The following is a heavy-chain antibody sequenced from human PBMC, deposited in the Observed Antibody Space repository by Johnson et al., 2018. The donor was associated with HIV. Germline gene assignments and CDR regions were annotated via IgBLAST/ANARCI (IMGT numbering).Heavy chain of an antibody. CDR2: ISYDGSNK. CDR1: GFTFSSYA. Sequence: QVQLVESGGGVVQPGRSLRLSCAASGFTFSSYAMRWVRQAPGKGLEWVAVISYDGSNKYYADSVKGRFTISRDNSKNTLYLQMNSLRAEDTAVYYCARDMSDSAWGDAFDIWGQGTMVTVSS. V-gene: IGHV3-30*04. J-gene: IGHJ3*02. D-gene: IGHD3-16*01. CDR3: ARDMSDSAWGDAFDI.